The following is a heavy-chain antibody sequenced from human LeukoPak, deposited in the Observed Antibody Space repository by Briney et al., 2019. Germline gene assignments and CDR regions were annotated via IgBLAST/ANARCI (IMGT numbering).Heavy chain of an antibody. CDR2: IYYSGST. J-gene: IGHJ4*02. Sequence: SETLSLTCTVSGDSINSYYWTWIRQPPEKGLEWIGYIYYSGSTNYNPSLKSRVTISVDTSKNQFSLKLSSVTAADTAVYYCARAENAYYFDHWGQGTLVTVSS. V-gene: IGHV4-59*08. CDR3: ARAENAYYFDH. CDR1: GDSINSYY.